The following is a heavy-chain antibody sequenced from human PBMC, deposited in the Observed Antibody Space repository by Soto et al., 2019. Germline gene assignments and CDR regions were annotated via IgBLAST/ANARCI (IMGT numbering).Heavy chain of an antibody. Sequence: ASVTVSCKASGYTFTSYYMHWVRQAPGQGLEWMGIINPSGGSTSYAQKFQGRVTMTRDTSTSTVYMELSSLRSEDTAVYYCARAFSRAVVVAATTEGAFDIWGQGTMVTVSS. J-gene: IGHJ3*02. V-gene: IGHV1-46*03. CDR1: GYTFTSYY. CDR3: ARAFSRAVVVAATTEGAFDI. D-gene: IGHD2-15*01. CDR2: INPSGGST.